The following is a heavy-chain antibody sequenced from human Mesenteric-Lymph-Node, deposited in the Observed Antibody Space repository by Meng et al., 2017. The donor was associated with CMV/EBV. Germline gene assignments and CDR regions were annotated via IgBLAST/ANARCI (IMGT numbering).Heavy chain of an antibody. V-gene: IGHV3-66*01. Sequence: ELHFVESGGGLVLPVGSLRLSCAASGFNVRDKYMSWVRQAPGKGLEWVCIIYRGDNTYYIDSVKDRFTVSRDNSKNTMYLQMNSLGVEDTAVYYCTGDSVSNPNLDYWGQGTLVTVSS. CDR3: TGDSVSNPNLDY. J-gene: IGHJ4*02. CDR1: GFNVRDKY. CDR2: IYRGDNT. D-gene: IGHD3-10*01.